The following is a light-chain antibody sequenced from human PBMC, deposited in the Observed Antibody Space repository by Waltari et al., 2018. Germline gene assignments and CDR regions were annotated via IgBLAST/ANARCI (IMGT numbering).Light chain of an antibody. CDR1: QSVSNN. V-gene: IGKV3-15*01. CDR3: QQFNNSPRT. CDR2: GAS. J-gene: IGKJ1*01. Sequence: EIVMTQSPATLSVSPGESATLSCRASQSVSNNLAWYQQKPGQAPRLLIYGASTRATGIPARFSGSGSGTEFTLTISSLQSEDFALYYCQQFNNSPRTFGQGTRVEIK.